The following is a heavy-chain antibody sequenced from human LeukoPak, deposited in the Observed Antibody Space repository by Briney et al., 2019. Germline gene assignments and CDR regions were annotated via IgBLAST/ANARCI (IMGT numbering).Heavy chain of an antibody. CDR2: IIPIFGTA. V-gene: IGHV1-69*13. CDR1: GGTFSSYA. J-gene: IGHJ4*02. Sequence: ASVKVSCKASGGTFSSYAISWVRQAPGKGLEWMGGIIPIFGTANYAQKFQGRVTITADESTSTAYMELSSLRSEDTAVYYCARRGTAMAYDYWGQGTLVTVSS. CDR3: ARRGTAMAYDY. D-gene: IGHD5-18*01.